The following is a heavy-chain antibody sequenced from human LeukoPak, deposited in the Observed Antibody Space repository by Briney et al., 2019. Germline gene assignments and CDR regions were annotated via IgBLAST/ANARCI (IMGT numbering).Heavy chain of an antibody. J-gene: IGHJ5*02. CDR2: IYYSGST. Sequence: SETLSLTCTVSGGSISSYYWSWIRQPPGKGLEWIGYIYYSGSTNYNPSLKSRVTISVDTSKNQFSLKLSSVTAADTAVYYCARDEWVGTMVRGGPNWFDPWGQGTLVTVSS. V-gene: IGHV4-59*12. CDR1: GGSISSYY. D-gene: IGHD3-10*01. CDR3: ARDEWVGTMVRGGPNWFDP.